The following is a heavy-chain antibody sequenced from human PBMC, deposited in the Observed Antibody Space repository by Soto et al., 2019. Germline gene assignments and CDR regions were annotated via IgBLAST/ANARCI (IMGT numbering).Heavy chain of an antibody. Sequence: QLQLQESGPGLVKPSETLSLTCSVSGGSISSSSYFWGWIRQPPGKGLEWIGSIYYSGSTYYNPSPKRRVTVSVATSKNQFSLKLSSVTAAATAVYYCARHPSDFWFDPWGQGTLVTVSS. D-gene: IGHD2-21*02. J-gene: IGHJ5*02. CDR2: IYYSGST. V-gene: IGHV4-39*01. CDR3: ARHPSDFWFDP. CDR1: GGSISSSSYF.